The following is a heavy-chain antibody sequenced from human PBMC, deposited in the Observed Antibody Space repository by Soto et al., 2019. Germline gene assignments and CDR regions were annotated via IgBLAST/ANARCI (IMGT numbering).Heavy chain of an antibody. CDR1: GFTFDDYA. CDR2: ISWNSGSI. V-gene: IGHV3-9*01. CDR3: AKGRAVAGLGMDV. J-gene: IGHJ6*02. Sequence: GGSLRLSCAASGFTFDDYAMHWVRQAPGKGLEWVSGISWNSGSIGYADSVKGRFTISRDNAKNSLYLQMNSLRAEDTALYYCAKGRAVAGLGMDVWGQGTTVTVSS. D-gene: IGHD6-19*01.